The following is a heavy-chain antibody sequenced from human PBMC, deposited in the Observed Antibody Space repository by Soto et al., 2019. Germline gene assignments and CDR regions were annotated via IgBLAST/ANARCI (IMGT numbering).Heavy chain of an antibody. CDR2: IYWDDDN. CDR3: AHGSGWVFGF. D-gene: IGHD6-19*01. CDR1: GFSLTDNAVG. Sequence: QITLKESGPTLVKPTQTLTLTCTFSGFSLTDNAVGVGWFRQPPGKALEWLALIYWDDDNHYSPSMKSRLTFTKDTSKNQVVVRMNNVDPVDRATYRCAHGSGWVFGFWGQGTVVTVSS. V-gene: IGHV2-5*02. J-gene: IGHJ1*01.